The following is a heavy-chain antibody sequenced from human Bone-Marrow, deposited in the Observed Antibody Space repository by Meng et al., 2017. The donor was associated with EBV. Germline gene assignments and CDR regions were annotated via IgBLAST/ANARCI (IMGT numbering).Heavy chain of an antibody. CDR1: GYAFTSYI. CDR3: VRGPPVGVPGPGDY. CDR2: INVRLSFT. V-gene: IGHV1-3*01. Sequence: QSQVGRAGAEVKIPGASVKVSCKTSGYAFTSYILHWERQAPGQRPEWMGLINVRLSFTKYSQKFQGRVTISSDTSATTGFMELSSLTSEDTAVYYCVRGPPVGVPGPGDYWGQGTLVTVSS. D-gene: IGHD2-21*01. J-gene: IGHJ4*02.